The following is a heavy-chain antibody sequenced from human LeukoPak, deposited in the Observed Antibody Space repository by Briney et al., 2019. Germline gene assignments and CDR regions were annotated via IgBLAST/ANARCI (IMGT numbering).Heavy chain of an antibody. D-gene: IGHD4-17*01. CDR1: GFTFSSYS. Sequence: GRSLRLSCAASGFTFSSYSMNWVRQAPGKGLEWVSSISSSSSYIYYADSVKGRFTISRDNAKNSLYLQMNSLRAEDTAVYYCASQSYGDYVFDYWGQGTLVTVSS. V-gene: IGHV3-21*01. J-gene: IGHJ4*02. CDR2: ISSSSSYI. CDR3: ASQSYGDYVFDY.